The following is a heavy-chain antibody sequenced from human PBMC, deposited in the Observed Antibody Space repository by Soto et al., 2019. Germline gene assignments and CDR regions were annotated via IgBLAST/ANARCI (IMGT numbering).Heavy chain of an antibody. J-gene: IGHJ3*02. CDR2: ISSDGSIT. Sequence: GGSLRLSCAASGFTFSSYDMHGVRQDTGKGPVWVSRISSDGSITTYADSVKGRFTISRDNAKKTLYLQMNSLTAADTAVYYCARDLENCGGECSSAFDIWGQGTMVTVSS. D-gene: IGHD2-21*01. CDR3: ARDLENCGGECSSAFDI. CDR1: GFTFSSYD. V-gene: IGHV3-74*01.